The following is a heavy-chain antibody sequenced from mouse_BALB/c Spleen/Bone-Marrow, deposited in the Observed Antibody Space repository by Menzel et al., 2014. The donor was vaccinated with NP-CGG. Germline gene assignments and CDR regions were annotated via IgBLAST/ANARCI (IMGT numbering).Heavy chain of an antibody. D-gene: IGHD3-1*01. CDR2: IYPGNSDT. Sequence: VQLQQSGTVLARPGAAVKMSCKASGYTFSNYWMHWVKQRPGQGLEWIGTIYPGNSDTTYNQKFQGKAKLTAVTSTSTAYMELSSLTNDDSAVYYCTTLARNNFNYWGQGTTLTVSS. V-gene: IGHV1-5*01. CDR1: GYTFSNYW. CDR3: TTLARNNFNY. J-gene: IGHJ2*01.